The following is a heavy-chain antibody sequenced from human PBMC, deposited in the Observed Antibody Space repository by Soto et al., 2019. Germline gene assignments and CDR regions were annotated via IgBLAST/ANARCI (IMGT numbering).Heavy chain of an antibody. V-gene: IGHV1-8*01. Sequence: QVQLVQSGAEVKTPGASVKVSCKASGYTFATYDINWVRQAPGQGLEWMGWMNPNSGNTGYAQKFQGRLTMTRDTALSVAHMELSSLRNGDTAVYYCARSDVYNFNWLDSWGQGTLVTVSA. CDR3: ARSDVYNFNWLDS. D-gene: IGHD1-20*01. CDR1: GYTFATYD. J-gene: IGHJ5*01. CDR2: MNPNSGNT.